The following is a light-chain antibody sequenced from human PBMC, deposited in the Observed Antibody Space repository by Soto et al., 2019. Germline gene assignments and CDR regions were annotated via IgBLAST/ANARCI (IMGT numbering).Light chain of an antibody. CDR3: SSYAGSNNV. V-gene: IGLV2-8*01. CDR1: SSDVGGYNY. CDR2: EVS. Sequence: ALTQPPSASGSPGQSVTISCTGTSSDVGGYNYVSWYQQHPGKAPKLMIYEVSKRPSGVPDRFSGSKSGNTASLTVSGLQAEDEADYYCSSYAGSNNVFGTGTKLTVL. J-gene: IGLJ1*01.